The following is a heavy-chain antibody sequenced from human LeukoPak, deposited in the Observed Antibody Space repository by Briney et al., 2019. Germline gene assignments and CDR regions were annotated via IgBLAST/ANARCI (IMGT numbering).Heavy chain of an antibody. Sequence: ASVKVSCKASGGTFSSYAISWVRQAPGQGLEWMGRIIPILGIANYAQKCQGRVTITADKSTSTAYMELSSLRSEDTAVYYCARVKTGTAQVDYWGQGTLVTVSS. D-gene: IGHD1-1*01. V-gene: IGHV1-69*04. CDR2: IIPILGIA. CDR3: ARVKTGTAQVDY. CDR1: GGTFSSYA. J-gene: IGHJ4*02.